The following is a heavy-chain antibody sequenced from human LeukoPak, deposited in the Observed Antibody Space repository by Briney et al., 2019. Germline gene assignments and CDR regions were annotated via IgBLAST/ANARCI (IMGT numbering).Heavy chain of an antibody. D-gene: IGHD3-22*01. J-gene: IGHJ4*02. CDR3: ANPLRPNYYDRSGYYY. V-gene: IGHV3-23*01. CDR2: ISGSGGST. Sequence: PGGSLRLSCAASGFTFSSYAMSWVRQAPGKGLEWVSAISGSGGSTYYADSVKGRFTISRDNSKNTLYLQMNSLRAEDTAVYYCANPLRPNYYDRSGYYYWGQGTLVTVSS. CDR1: GFTFSSYA.